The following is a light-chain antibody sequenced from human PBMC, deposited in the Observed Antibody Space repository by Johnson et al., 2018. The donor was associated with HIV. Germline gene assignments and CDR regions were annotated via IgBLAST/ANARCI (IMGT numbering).Light chain of an antibody. CDR1: SSNIGNNY. V-gene: IGLV1-51*01. CDR2: ANN. CDR3: GTWDSSLRTGF. J-gene: IGLJ1*01. Sequence: QSVLTQPPSVSAAPGQKVSISCSGSSSNIGNNYVSWYQKLPGTAPKPLIYANNTRPPGTPARFSGSRSGPSATLGITGLPTGDEADYYCGTWDSSLRTGFLGTGTKVTVL.